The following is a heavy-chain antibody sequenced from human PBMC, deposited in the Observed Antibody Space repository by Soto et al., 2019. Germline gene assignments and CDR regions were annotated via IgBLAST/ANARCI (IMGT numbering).Heavy chain of an antibody. CDR3: AKDQVYDSSGYSDYYYYGMDV. J-gene: IGHJ6*02. Sequence: PGGSLRLSCAASGFPFSSYGMHWVRQAPGKGLEWVAVISYDGSNKYYADSVKGRFTISRDNSKNTLYLQMNSLRAEDTAVYYCAKDQVYDSSGYSDYYYYGMDVWGQGTTVTVSS. CDR1: GFPFSSYG. CDR2: ISYDGSNK. D-gene: IGHD3-22*01. V-gene: IGHV3-30*18.